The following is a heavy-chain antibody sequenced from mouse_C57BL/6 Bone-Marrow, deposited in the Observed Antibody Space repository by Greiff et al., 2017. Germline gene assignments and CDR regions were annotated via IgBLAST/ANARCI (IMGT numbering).Heavy chain of an antibody. J-gene: IGHJ3*01. Sequence: EVQLVESGGDLVKPGGSLKLSCAASGFTFSSYGMSWVRQTPDKRLEWVATISSGGSYTYYPDSVKGRFTSSRDNAKNTLYLQMSSLKSEDTAMYYCARRGYYGSSPSYWGQGTLVTVSA. CDR1: GFTFSSYG. D-gene: IGHD1-1*01. V-gene: IGHV5-6*01. CDR2: ISSGGSYT. CDR3: ARRGYYGSSPSY.